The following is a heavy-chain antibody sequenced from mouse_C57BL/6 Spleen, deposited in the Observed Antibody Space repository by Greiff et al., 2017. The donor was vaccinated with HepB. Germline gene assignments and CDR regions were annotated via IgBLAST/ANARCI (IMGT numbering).Heavy chain of an antibody. J-gene: IGHJ4*01. Sequence: EVQVVESEGGLVQPGSSMKLSCTASGFTFSDYYMAWVRQVPEKGLEWVANINYDGSSTYYLDSLKSRFIISRDNAKNILYLQMSSLKSEDTATYYCARVGEAAMDYWGQGTSVTVSS. CDR1: GFTFSDYY. V-gene: IGHV5-16*01. CDR2: INYDGSST. CDR3: ARVGEAAMDY.